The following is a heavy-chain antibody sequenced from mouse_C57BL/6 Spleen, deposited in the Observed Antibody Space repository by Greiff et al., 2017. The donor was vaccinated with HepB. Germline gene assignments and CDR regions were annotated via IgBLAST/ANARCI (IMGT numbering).Heavy chain of an antibody. CDR1: GFTFSSYA. CDR3: ARDRTLSEGYFDV. V-gene: IGHV5-4*01. Sequence: DVQLVESGGGLVKPGGSLKLSCAASGFTFSSYAMSWVRQTPEKRLEWVATISDGGSYTYYPDNVKGRFTISRDNAKNNLYLQMSHLKSEDTAMYYCARDRTLSEGYFDVWGTGTTVTVSS. CDR2: ISDGGSYT. D-gene: IGHD2-3*01. J-gene: IGHJ1*03.